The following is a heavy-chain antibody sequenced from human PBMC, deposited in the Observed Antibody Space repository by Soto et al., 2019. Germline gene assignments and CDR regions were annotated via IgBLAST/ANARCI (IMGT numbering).Heavy chain of an antibody. Sequence: ASVKVSCKTSGYTFTNYYMHWVRQAPGQGLEWMGIIKCSGGETTYAQRLQGRVTMTSDTSTSTVYMEMSSLRSEDTAVYYCASYDILIWGQGTMVTVSS. V-gene: IGHV1-46*01. CDR3: ASYDILI. J-gene: IGHJ3*02. D-gene: IGHD3-16*01. CDR2: IKCSGGET. CDR1: GYTFTNYY.